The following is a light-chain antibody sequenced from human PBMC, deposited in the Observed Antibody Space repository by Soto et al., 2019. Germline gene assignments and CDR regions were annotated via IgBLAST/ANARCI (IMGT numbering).Light chain of an antibody. CDR1: QSISSW. CDR2: DAS. J-gene: IGKJ1*01. V-gene: IGKV1-5*01. Sequence: DIQMTQSPSTLSASVGDRVTITCRASQSISSWLAWYQQKPGKAPNLLIYDASSLESGDPSRFSGSGSGTEFNLTISSLQPDDCATYYCQQYNSYSPLTFGQGTKVEIK. CDR3: QQYNSYSPLT.